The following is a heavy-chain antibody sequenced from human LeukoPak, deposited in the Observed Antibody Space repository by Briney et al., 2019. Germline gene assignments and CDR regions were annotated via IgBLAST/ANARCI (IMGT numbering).Heavy chain of an antibody. Sequence: SETLSLPCTVSGYSISSGYYWGWIRQPPGKGLEWIGSIYHSGSTYYNPSLKSRVTISVDTSKNQFSLKLSSVTAADTAVYYCARVAEETIFGVVIIGRWFDPWGQGTLVTVSS. J-gene: IGHJ5*02. V-gene: IGHV4-38-2*02. D-gene: IGHD3-3*01. CDR3: ARVAEETIFGVVIIGRWFDP. CDR2: IYHSGST. CDR1: GYSISSGYY.